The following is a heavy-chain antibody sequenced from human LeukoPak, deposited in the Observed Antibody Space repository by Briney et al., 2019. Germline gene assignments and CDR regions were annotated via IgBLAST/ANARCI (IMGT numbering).Heavy chain of an antibody. CDR1: GYSFTTYW. V-gene: IGHV5-51*01. J-gene: IGHJ5*02. CDR2: INPGDSDT. Sequence: GESLKISCKGSGYSFTTYWIAWVRQMPGKGLEWMGIINPGDSDTRYNPSFQGQVTISADKSISTAYLQWSSLKASDTAMYYCARYDSSSSNWFDPWGQGTLVTVSS. CDR3: ARYDSSSSNWFDP. D-gene: IGHD6-6*01.